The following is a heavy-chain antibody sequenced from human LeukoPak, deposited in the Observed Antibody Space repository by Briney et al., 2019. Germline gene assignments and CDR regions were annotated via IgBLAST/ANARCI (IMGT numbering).Heavy chain of an antibody. CDR1: GFTFSSYG. J-gene: IGHJ4*02. V-gene: IGHV3-30*03. CDR2: ISDEGRNK. D-gene: IGHD6-19*01. Sequence: GGSLRLSCVASGFTFSSYGMHWVRQAPGKGLEWVAVISDEGRNKYYADSVKGRFTISRDNSKNTLYLQMNSLKAEDTAIYYCARGRPYSSGWYDLGNWGQGTLVTVSS. CDR3: ARGRPYSSGWYDLGN.